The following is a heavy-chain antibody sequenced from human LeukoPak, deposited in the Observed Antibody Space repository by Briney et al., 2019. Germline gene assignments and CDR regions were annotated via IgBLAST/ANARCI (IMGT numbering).Heavy chain of an antibody. CDR3: ARGNPYSSGWYYYYYGMDA. CDR1: GYTLTELS. CDR2: FDPEDGET. D-gene: IGHD6-19*01. J-gene: IGHJ6*02. V-gene: IGHV1-24*01. Sequence: ASVKVSCKVSGYTLTELSMHWVRQAPGKGLEWMGGFDPEDGETIYAQKFQGRVTMTEDTSTDTAYMELSSLRSEDTAVYYCARGNPYSSGWYYYYYGMDAWAREPWSPSP.